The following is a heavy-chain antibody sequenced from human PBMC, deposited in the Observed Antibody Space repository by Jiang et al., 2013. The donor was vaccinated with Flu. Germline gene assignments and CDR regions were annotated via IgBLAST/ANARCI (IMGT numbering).Heavy chain of an antibody. J-gene: IGHJ4*02. CDR2: MYYTGST. D-gene: IGHD5-12*01. V-gene: IGHV4-39*01. Sequence: LLKPSETLSLTCTVSGGSISFSSYYWGWIRQPPGKGLEWIGNMYYTGSTYYNPSLKSRVTISVDTSKNQFSLKLGSVTAADTAVYYCARHIVATRDFDYWGQGTLVSVSS. CDR1: GGSISFSSYY. CDR3: ARHIVATRDFDY.